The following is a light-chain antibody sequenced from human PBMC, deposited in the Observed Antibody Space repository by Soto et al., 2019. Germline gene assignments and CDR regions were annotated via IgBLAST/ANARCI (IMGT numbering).Light chain of an antibody. J-gene: IGKJ2*01. CDR1: QSVSSRY. CDR2: DAS. Sequence: IVLTQSPGTLSLSPGERATLSCRASQSVSSRYLSWFQQKPGQAPRLLIYDASPWAPGIPDRFTGSGSGTDFTLSVSRLEPEDCAVYYCGQYSSSPDTFGQGTKLEIK. V-gene: IGKV3-20*01. CDR3: GQYSSSPDT.